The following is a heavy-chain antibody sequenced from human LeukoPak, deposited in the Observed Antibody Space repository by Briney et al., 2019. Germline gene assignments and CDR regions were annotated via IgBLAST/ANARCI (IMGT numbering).Heavy chain of an antibody. CDR1: GFTFSSYS. CDR2: ISGSGGST. CDR3: AKYTYYYDSSGYRYYFDY. D-gene: IGHD3-22*01. V-gene: IGHV3-23*01. J-gene: IGHJ4*02. Sequence: GGSLRLSCAASGFTFSSYSMNWVRQAPGKGLEWVSAISGSGGSTYYADSVKGRFTISRDNSKNTLYLQMNSLRAEDTAVYYCAKYTYYYDSSGYRYYFDYWGQGTLVTVSS.